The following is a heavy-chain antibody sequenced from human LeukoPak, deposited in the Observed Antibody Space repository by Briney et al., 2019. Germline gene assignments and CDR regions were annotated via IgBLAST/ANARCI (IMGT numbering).Heavy chain of an antibody. CDR3: ARVFLERLTSGYFDN. J-gene: IGHJ4*02. Sequence: GRSLRLSCAASGFSFSDYAMHWVRQGPGKGLEWVAVISYSGQQKYYGDSVKGRFTVSRDNPKNTLYLQMNNLRGDDTAVYYCARVFLERLTSGYFDNWGQGTLVTVSP. V-gene: IGHV3-30*04. D-gene: IGHD3-3*01. CDR2: ISYSGQQK. CDR1: GFSFSDYA.